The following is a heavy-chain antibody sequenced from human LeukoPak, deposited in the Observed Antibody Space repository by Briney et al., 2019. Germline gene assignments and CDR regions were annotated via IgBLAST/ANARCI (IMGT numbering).Heavy chain of an antibody. J-gene: IGHJ3*02. CDR2: ISWNSGSI. CDR3: AKDSQPKQWLVPSPPNDAFNI. V-gene: IGHV3-9*01. D-gene: IGHD6-19*01. CDR1: GFTFDDYA. Sequence: GGSLRLSCAASGFTFDDYAMHWVRQAPGKGLEWVSGISWNSGSIGYADSVKGRFTISRDNAKNSLYLQMNSLRAEDTALYYCAKDSQPKQWLVPSPPNDAFNIWGKGTMVTVS.